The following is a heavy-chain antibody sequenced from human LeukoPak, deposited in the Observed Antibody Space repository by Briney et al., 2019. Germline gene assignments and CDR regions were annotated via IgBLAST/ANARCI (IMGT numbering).Heavy chain of an antibody. CDR1: GGTFSSYA. CDR2: IIPIFGTA. V-gene: IGHV1-69*05. D-gene: IGHD4-17*01. CDR3: ARDQGYGDFPSYWYFDL. Sequence: SVKVSCTASGGTFSSYAISWVRQAPGQGLEWMGRIIPIFGTANYAQKFQGRVTITTDESTSTAYMERSSLRSEDTAVYYCARDQGYGDFPSYWYFDLWGRGTLVTVSS. J-gene: IGHJ2*01.